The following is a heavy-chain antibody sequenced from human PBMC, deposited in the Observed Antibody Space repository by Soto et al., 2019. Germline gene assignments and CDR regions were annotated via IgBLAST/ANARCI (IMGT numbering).Heavy chain of an antibody. CDR1: GFSLSTSGVG. J-gene: IGHJ6*02. V-gene: IGHV2-5*02. CDR2: IYWDDDK. D-gene: IGHD2-21*02. Sequence: QITLKESGPTLVKPTQPLTLTCTFSGFSLSTSGVGVGWIRQPPGKALEWLALIYWDDDKRYSPSLRSRLTISKDTSKNQVVLTMTNMDPVDTATYYCIQSRCGGDCLQSYASHYYYGMDVWGQGTTGTVAS. CDR3: IQSRCGGDCLQSYASHYYYGMDV.